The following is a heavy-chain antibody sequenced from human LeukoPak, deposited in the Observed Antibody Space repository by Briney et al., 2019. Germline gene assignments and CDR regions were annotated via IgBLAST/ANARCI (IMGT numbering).Heavy chain of an antibody. D-gene: IGHD3-22*01. J-gene: IGHJ6*03. CDR3: TRGSIAYYYMDV. V-gene: IGHV4-61*02. CDR1: GDSISSGDYY. CDR2: ISSSGST. Sequence: SQTLSLTCTVSGDSISSGDYYWSWLRQPAGKGLEWIGRISSSGSTNYNPSLKSRVTISVDTSKNQFSLKLSSVTAADTAVYYCTRGSIAYYYMDVWGKGTTVTISS.